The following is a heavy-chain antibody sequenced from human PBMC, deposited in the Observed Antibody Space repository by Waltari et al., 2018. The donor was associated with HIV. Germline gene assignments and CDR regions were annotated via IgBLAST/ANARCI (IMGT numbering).Heavy chain of an antibody. CDR3: ARVSYGSGGLDY. J-gene: IGHJ4*02. CDR2: IYYSGST. Sequence: QLQLQESGPGLVKPSETLSLTCTVSGGSISSSRYYWGWIRQPPGKGLEWIGSIYYSGSTYYNPSLNSRVTISVDTAKNQFSLKLSSVTAADTAVYYCARVSYGSGGLDYWGQGTLVTVSS. D-gene: IGHD3-10*01. CDR1: GGSISSSRYY. V-gene: IGHV4-39*07.